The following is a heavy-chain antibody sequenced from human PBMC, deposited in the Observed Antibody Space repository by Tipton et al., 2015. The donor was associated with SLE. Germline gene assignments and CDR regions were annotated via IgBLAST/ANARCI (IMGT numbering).Heavy chain of an antibody. CDR3: ARVQLCFDY. V-gene: IGHV4-59*12. J-gene: IGHJ4*02. CDR1: GGSISSYY. Sequence: TLSLTCTVSGGSISSYYWSWIRQPPGKGLEWIGSIYYSGSTYYNPSLKSRVTISVDTSKNQFSLKLSSVTAADTAVYYCARVQLCFDYWGQGTLVTVSS. D-gene: IGHD5-18*01. CDR2: IYYSGST.